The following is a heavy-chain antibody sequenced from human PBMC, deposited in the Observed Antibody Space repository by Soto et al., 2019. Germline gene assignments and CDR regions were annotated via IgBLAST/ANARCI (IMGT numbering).Heavy chain of an antibody. CDR2: IIPIFGTA. Sequence: QVQLVQSGAEVKKPGSSVKVSCKASGGTFSSYAISWVRQAPGQGLEWMGGIIPIFGTANYAQKFQGRVTITADESTITAYMELSSLRSEDMAVYYCARGGTEMAHTIPFDYWGQGTLVTVSS. J-gene: IGHJ4*02. CDR1: GGTFSSYA. D-gene: IGHD1-1*01. V-gene: IGHV1-69*01. CDR3: ARGGTEMAHTIPFDY.